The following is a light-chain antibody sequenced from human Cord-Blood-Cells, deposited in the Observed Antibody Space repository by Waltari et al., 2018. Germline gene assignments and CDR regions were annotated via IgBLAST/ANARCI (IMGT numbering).Light chain of an antibody. J-gene: IGKJ4*01. Sequence: DSQMTQSPSSLSASVGGGVTITCRASQSISSYLNWYQQKPGKAPKLLIYATSSLQSGVPSRFSGSGSGTDFTLTISSLQPEDFATYYCQQSYSTPLTFGVGTKVEIK. CDR2: ATS. CDR1: QSISSY. V-gene: IGKV1-39*01. CDR3: QQSYSTPLT.